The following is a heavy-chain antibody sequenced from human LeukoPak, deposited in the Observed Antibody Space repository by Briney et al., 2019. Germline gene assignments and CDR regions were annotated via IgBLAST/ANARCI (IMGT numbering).Heavy chain of an antibody. V-gene: IGHV3-74*01. CDR3: ATTDLGTLYYMDV. CDR2: INSDGSST. J-gene: IGHJ6*03. Sequence: GGSLRLSCAASGFTFSSYWMHWVRQAPGKGLVWVSRINSDGSSTSYADSVKGRFTISRDNAKNTLYLQMNSLRAEDTAVYYCATTDLGTLYYMDVWGKGTTVTVSS. D-gene: IGHD7-27*01. CDR1: GFTFSSYW.